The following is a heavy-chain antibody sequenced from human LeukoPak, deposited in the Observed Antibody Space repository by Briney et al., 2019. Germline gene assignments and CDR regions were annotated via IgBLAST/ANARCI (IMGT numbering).Heavy chain of an antibody. Sequence: GGSLRLSCAASGFIFSDYYMTWIRQAPGKGLEWVSDISSSRSYTNYADSVKGRFTISRDNAKNSLYLQMNSLRAEDTAVYYCARESKYSTNAFDYWGQGTLVTVSS. J-gene: IGHJ4*02. CDR1: GFIFSDYY. CDR3: ARESKYSTNAFDY. CDR2: ISSSRSYT. V-gene: IGHV3-11*06. D-gene: IGHD6-6*01.